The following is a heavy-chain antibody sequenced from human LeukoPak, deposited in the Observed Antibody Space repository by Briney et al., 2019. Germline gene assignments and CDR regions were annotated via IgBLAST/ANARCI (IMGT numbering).Heavy chain of an antibody. J-gene: IGHJ4*02. D-gene: IGHD3-10*01. CDR2: IYYSGST. V-gene: IGHV4-39*07. Sequence: SETLSLTCTVSGGSISSGSYYWGWIRQPPGKGLEWIGSIYYSGSTYYNPSLKSRVTISVDTSKNQFSLKLSSVTAADTAVYYCARDGSGSYYRERLEVVFDYWGQGTLVTVSS. CDR1: GGSISSGSYY. CDR3: ARDGSGSYYRERLEVVFDY.